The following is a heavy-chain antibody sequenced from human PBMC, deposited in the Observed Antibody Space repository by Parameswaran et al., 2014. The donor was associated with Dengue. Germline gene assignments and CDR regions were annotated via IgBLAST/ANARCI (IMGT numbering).Heavy chain of an antibody. J-gene: IGHJ4*02. V-gene: IGHV5-51*01. Sequence: WIRQPPGKGLEWMGIIYPGDSDTRYSPSFQGQVTISADKSISTAYLQWSSLKASDTAMYYCARLFLGPSGYYDSSGYAGYWGQGALVTVSS. CDR3: ARLFLGPSGYYDSSGYAGY. CDR2: IYPGDSDT. D-gene: IGHD3-22*01.